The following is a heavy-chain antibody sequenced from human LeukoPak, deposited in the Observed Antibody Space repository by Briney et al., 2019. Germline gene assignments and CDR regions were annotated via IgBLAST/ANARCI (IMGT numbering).Heavy chain of an antibody. CDR3: ARHHYYDSSGYTD. V-gene: IGHV1-2*02. CDR2: INPNSGGT. CDR1: GSTFTDYY. Sequence: ASVKVSCKASGSTFTDYYMHWVRQAPGQGLEWMGWINPNSGGTNFAQKFQGRVTMTRDTSISTAYMELSSLRSDDTAVYYCARHHYYDSSGYTDWGQGTLVTVSS. D-gene: IGHD3-22*01. J-gene: IGHJ4*02.